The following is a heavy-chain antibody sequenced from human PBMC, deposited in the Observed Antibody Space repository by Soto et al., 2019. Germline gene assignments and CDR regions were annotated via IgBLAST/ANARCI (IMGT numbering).Heavy chain of an antibody. Sequence: ESQTISCKGSGCRFTIHWISWVRQIPGRGLEWMGRIYPGDSYSNYNPSFRGHDTISADTSISTAYLQWSSLKASDTAMYYCATSRGRSGTYYYYALDVWGQGTTVTVSS. CDR3: ATSRGRSGTYYYYALDV. CDR2: IYPGDSYS. J-gene: IGHJ6*02. CDR1: GCRFTIHW. D-gene: IGHD3-10*01. V-gene: IGHV5-10-1*01.